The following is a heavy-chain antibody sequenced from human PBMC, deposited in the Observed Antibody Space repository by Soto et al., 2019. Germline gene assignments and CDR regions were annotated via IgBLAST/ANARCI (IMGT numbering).Heavy chain of an antibody. V-gene: IGHV1-18*01. CDR2: ISLYSDGT. CDR3: ASVVPGAEAWFGP. Sequence: QVQLVQSGGEVKRPGASVKVSCKTSSYTFSNYGITWVRQAPGQPLEWLGWISLYSDGTNYAQKFQGRVSMTTDTPTTIAYMELRSLRSHDTGVYYCASVVPGAEAWFGPWGQGTPVTVSS. J-gene: IGHJ5*02. CDR1: SYTFSNYG. D-gene: IGHD2-2*01.